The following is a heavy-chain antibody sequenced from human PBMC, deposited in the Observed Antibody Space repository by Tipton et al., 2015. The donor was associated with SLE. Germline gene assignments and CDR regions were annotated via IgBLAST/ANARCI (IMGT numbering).Heavy chain of an antibody. Sequence: TLSLTCAVYGGSFSGYYWSWIRQPPGKGLEWIGSIYYSGSTYYNPSLKSRVTISVDTSKNQFSLKLSSVTAADTAVYYCASWSPERTSGWSRFDYWGQGTLVTVSS. CDR3: ASWSPERTSGWSRFDY. J-gene: IGHJ4*02. V-gene: IGHV4-34*01. CDR2: IYYSGST. CDR1: GGSFSGYY. D-gene: IGHD6-19*01.